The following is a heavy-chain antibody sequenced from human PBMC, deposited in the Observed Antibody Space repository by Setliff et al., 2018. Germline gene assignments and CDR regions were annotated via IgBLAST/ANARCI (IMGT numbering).Heavy chain of an antibody. CDR2: ISTSSSYI. D-gene: IGHD3-3*01. J-gene: IGHJ5*02. Sequence: PGGSLRLSCAVSGFIVSSYSMNWVRQAPGKGLEWVSSISTSSSYIYYADSVKGRFTISRDNAKKSLFLQMDSLRAEDTAVYYCARDVYDFRTGLAAPWGQGTLVTVSS. CDR3: ARDVYDFRTGLAAP. CDR1: GFIVSSYS. V-gene: IGHV3-21*01.